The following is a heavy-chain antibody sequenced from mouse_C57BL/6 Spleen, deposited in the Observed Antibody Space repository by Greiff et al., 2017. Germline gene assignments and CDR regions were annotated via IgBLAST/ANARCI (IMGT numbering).Heavy chain of an antibody. V-gene: IGHV1-11*01. Sequence: SGAELASPGASVTLSCKASGYTFTDHIMNWVKKRPGQGLEWIGRIYPVSGETNYNQKFMGKATFSVDRSSSTVYMVLNSPTSEDPAVYYCGRHHYSNSYAMDYWGQGTSVTVSS. CDR3: GRHHYSNSYAMDY. CDR1: GYTFTDHI. CDR2: IYPVSGET. D-gene: IGHD2-5*01. J-gene: IGHJ4*01.